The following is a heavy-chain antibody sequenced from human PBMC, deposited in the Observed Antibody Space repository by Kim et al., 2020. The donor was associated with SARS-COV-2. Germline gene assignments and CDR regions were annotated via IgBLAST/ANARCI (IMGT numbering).Heavy chain of an antibody. V-gene: IGHV3-33*05. Sequence: GGSLRLSCAASGFTFSSYGMHWVRQAPGKGLEWVAVISYDGSNKYYADSVKGRFTISRDNSKNTLYLQMNSLRAEDTAVYYCARVRSRLTGDLPADYWGQGTLVTVSS. D-gene: IGHD7-27*01. J-gene: IGHJ4*02. CDR3: ARVRSRLTGDLPADY. CDR2: ISYDGSNK. CDR1: GFTFSSYG.